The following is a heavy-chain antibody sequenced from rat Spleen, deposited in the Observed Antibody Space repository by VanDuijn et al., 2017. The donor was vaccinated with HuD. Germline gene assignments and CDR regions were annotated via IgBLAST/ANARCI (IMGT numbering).Heavy chain of an antibody. CDR3: ARPDSYFDY. CDR2: ISNEGVNT. J-gene: IGHJ2*01. CDR1: GFTFSRYW. V-gene: IGHV5-58*01. Sequence: EVQLAETGGGLVQPGRSLKLSCVASGFTFSRYWMYWVRQPPGKGLEWVSSISNEGVNTYYPDSVKGRFTISRDNAKRTLYLQMNRLRSEDTATYYCARPDSYFDYWGKGVMVTVSS.